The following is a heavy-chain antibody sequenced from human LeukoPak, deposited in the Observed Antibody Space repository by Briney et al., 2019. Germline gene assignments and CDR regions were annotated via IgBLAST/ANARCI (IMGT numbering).Heavy chain of an antibody. J-gene: IGHJ4*02. CDR2: INPSGGST. Sequence: ASVKVSCKASGYTFTSCYMHWVRQAPGQGLEWMGIINPSGGSTSYAQKFQGRVTMTRDTSTSTVYMELSSLRSEDTAVYYCARDRGGYNVLDYWGQGTLVTVSS. D-gene: IGHD5-24*01. CDR1: GYTFTSCY. V-gene: IGHV1-46*01. CDR3: ARDRGGYNVLDY.